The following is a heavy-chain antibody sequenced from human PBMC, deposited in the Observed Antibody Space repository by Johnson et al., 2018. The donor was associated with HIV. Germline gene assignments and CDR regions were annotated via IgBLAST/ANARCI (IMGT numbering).Heavy chain of an antibody. V-gene: IGHV3-30*18. CDR2: ISYDGSNK. Sequence: QVQLVESGGGVVQPGRSLRLSCAASGFSFSSYGMHWVRQAAGKGLEWVALISYDGSNKYYADSVEGRFTISRDTSKNTLYLQMNSLRAEETAVYYCAKDSDAGDAFDIWGQGTMVTVSS. J-gene: IGHJ3*02. CDR1: GFSFSSYG. CDR3: AKDSDAGDAFDI.